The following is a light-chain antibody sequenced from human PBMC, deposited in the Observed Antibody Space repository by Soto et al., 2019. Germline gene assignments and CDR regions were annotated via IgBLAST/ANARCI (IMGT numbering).Light chain of an antibody. CDR2: AAS. CDR3: QQLNSYPFT. CDR1: QGISTY. J-gene: IGKJ3*01. Sequence: DIPLTQSPSFLSASVGDRVTITCRARQGISTYLAWYQQKPGKAPNLLIYAASTLQSGVPSRFSGSGSGTEFTLTISSLQPEDFATYYCQQLNSYPFTFGPGTTVDIK. V-gene: IGKV1-9*01.